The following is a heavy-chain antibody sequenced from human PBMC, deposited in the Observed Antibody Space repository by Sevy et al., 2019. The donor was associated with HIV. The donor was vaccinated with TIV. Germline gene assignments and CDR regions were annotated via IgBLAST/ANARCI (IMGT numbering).Heavy chain of an antibody. V-gene: IGHV3-23*01. Sequence: GESLKISCAASGFTLSSYAMTWVRQTPRKGLEWVSTITGSGGSTNYADSLKGRFTISTDNSKSVLYLQMNFLRAEDTAVYYGVNNGGVLRRHYYYYMDVWGQGTTVTVSS. D-gene: IGHD3-16*01. J-gene: IGHJ6*02. CDR2: ITGSGGST. CDR3: VNNGGVLRRHYYYYMDV. CDR1: GFTLSSYA.